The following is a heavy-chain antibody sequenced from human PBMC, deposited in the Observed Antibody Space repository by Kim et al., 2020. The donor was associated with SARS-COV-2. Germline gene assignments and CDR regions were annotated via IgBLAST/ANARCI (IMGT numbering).Heavy chain of an antibody. D-gene: IGHD6-25*01. Sequence: NDAQKLQGRVTMTTDTSTSTAYMELRSLRSDDTAVYYCATTGYSSGWGDYWGQGTLVTVSS. V-gene: IGHV1-18*01. J-gene: IGHJ4*02. CDR3: ATTGYSSGWGDY.